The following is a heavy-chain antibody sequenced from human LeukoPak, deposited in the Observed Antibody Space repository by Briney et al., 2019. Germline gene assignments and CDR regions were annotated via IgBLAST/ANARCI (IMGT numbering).Heavy chain of an antibody. CDR1: GYTFTSYA. V-gene: IGHV1-18*01. CDR3: ARVTAESVTIFGVGETYYFDY. Sequence: ASVKVSCKASGYTFTSYAMHWVRQAPGQGLEWMGWISAYNGNTNYAQKLQGRVTMTTDTSTSTAYMELRSLRSDDTAVYYCARVTAESVTIFGVGETYYFDYWGQGTLVTVSS. CDR2: ISAYNGNT. D-gene: IGHD3-3*01. J-gene: IGHJ4*02.